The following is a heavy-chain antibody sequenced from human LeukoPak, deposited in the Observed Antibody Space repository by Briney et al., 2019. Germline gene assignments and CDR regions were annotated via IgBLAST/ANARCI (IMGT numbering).Heavy chain of an antibody. Sequence: PSETLSLTCAVYGGSFSGYYWSWIRQPPGKGLEWIGEINHSGSTNYNPSLKSRVTISVDTSKNQFSLKLSSVTAAGTAVYYCARERVVGATSHFDYWGQGTLVTVSS. CDR2: INHSGST. CDR3: ARERVVGATSHFDY. J-gene: IGHJ4*02. V-gene: IGHV4-34*01. D-gene: IGHD1-26*01. CDR1: GGSFSGYY.